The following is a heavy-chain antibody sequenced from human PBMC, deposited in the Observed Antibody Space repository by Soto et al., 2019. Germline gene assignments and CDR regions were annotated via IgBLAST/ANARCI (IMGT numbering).Heavy chain of an antibody. CDR1: GGSISSGDYY. J-gene: IGHJ6*02. Sequence: PSETLSLTCTVSGGSISSGDYYWSWIRQPPGKGLEWIGYIYYRGSTYYNPSLKSRVTISVDTSKNQFSLKLSFVTAADTAVYSCARDSIDYYYYGMDVWGQGTTVAVSS. CDR2: IYYRGST. V-gene: IGHV4-30-4*01. CDR3: ARDSIDYYYYGMDV.